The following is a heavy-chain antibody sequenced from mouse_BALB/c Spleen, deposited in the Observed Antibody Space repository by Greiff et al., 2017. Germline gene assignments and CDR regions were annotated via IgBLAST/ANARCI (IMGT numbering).Heavy chain of an antibody. D-gene: IGHD2-1*01. V-gene: IGHV1-87*01. CDR1: GYTFTSYW. CDR3: ARHYGNYYWYFDV. Sequence: VQLQQSGAELARPGASVKLSCKASGYTFTSYWMQWVKQRPGQGLEWIGAIYPGDGDTRYTQKFKGKATLTADKSSSTAYMQLSSLASEDSAVYYCARHYGNYYWYFDVWGAGTTVTVSS. J-gene: IGHJ1*01. CDR2: IYPGDGDT.